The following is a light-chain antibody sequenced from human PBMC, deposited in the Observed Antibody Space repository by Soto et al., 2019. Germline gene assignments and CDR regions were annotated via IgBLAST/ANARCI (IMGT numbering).Light chain of an antibody. CDR3: QSYDSSLSGRGYV. Sequence: QAVLTQPPSVSGAAGQRVTISCTGSSSNIGAGYDVHWYQQLPGTAPKLLIYGNSKRPSGVPDRFSGSKSGTSASLAITGLQAEDGADYYCQSYDSSLSGRGYVFGTGT. CDR2: GNS. J-gene: IGLJ1*01. CDR1: SSNIGAGYD. V-gene: IGLV1-40*01.